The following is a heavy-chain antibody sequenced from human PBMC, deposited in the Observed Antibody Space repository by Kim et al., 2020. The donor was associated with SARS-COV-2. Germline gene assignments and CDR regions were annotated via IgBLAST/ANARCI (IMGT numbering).Heavy chain of an antibody. V-gene: IGHV3-74*01. CDR3: AGGTFQQGFEP. J-gene: IGHJ5*02. CDR2: INSDGGAT. Sequence: GGSLRLSCEASGFTFSSYWMNWVRQAPGKGLVWVSLINSDGGATHYADSVRGRFTNSRDNAENTLHLHLNSLGVEDTARYYCAGGTFQQGFEPWGQGTLVTVSS. CDR1: GFTFSSYW. D-gene: IGHD6-13*01.